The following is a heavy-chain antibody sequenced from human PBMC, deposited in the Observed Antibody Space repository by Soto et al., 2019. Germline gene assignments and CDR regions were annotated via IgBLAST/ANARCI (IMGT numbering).Heavy chain of an antibody. D-gene: IGHD2-2*01. V-gene: IGHV3-74*01. J-gene: IGHJ6*03. CDR2: INSDGSST. CDR1: GFTFSSYW. CDR3: ARDSFGHCSSTSCYGFGYYYYMDV. Sequence: PGGSLRLSCAASGFTFSSYWMHWVRQAPGKGLVWVSRINSDGSSTSYADSVKGRFTISRDNAKNTLYLQMNSLRAEDTAVYYCARDSFGHCSSTSCYGFGYYYYMDVWGKGTTVTVSS.